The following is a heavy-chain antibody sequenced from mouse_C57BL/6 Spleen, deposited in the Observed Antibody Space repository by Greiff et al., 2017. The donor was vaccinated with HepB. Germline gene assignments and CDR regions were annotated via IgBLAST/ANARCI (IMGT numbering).Heavy chain of an antibody. J-gene: IGHJ3*01. V-gene: IGHV1-63*01. Sequence: VKLMESGAELVRPGTSVKMSCKASGYTFTNYWIGWAKQRPGHGLEWIGDIYPGGGYTNYNEKFKGKATLTADKSSSTAYMQFSSLTSEDSAIYYCARSTVVAGRGFAYWGQGTLVTVSA. D-gene: IGHD1-1*01. CDR1: GYTFTNYW. CDR3: ARSTVVAGRGFAY. CDR2: IYPGGGYT.